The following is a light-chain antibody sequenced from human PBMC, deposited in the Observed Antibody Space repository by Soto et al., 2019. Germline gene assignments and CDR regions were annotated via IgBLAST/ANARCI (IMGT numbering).Light chain of an antibody. Sequence: IQLTQSPASLSASFGDRVTITWGASQGISSYLAWYQQKSGKAPKLLIYAASTLQSGVPSRFSGSGSGTDFTLTISSLQTEDFATYYCQQLNSYPLTFGGGTKVDIK. J-gene: IGKJ4*01. CDR3: QQLNSYPLT. CDR2: AAS. V-gene: IGKV1-9*01. CDR1: QGISSY.